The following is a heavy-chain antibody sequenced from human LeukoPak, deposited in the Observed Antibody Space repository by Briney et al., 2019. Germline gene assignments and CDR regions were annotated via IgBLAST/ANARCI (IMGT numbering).Heavy chain of an antibody. CDR3: ARRGGCSGGSCRPRYYYYYMDV. Sequence: NPSETLSLTCAVYGGSFSGYYWSWIRQPPGKGLEWIGEINHSVSTNYNPSLKSRVTISVDTSKNQFSLKLSSVTAADTAVYYCARRGGCSGGSCRPRYYYYYMDVWGKGTTVTVSS. D-gene: IGHD2-15*01. J-gene: IGHJ6*03. V-gene: IGHV4-34*01. CDR2: INHSVST. CDR1: GGSFSGYY.